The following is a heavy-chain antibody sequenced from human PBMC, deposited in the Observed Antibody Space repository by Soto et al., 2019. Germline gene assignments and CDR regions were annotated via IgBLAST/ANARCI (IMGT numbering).Heavy chain of an antibody. J-gene: IGHJ4*02. CDR1: GYTFTSYA. V-gene: IGHV1-46*03. CDR3: ARGPSYDYIWGSTHKYYFDY. Sequence: ASVKVSCKASGYTFTSYAMHWVRQAPGQRLEWMGWINPSGGSTSYAQKFQGRVTMTRDTSTSTVYMELSSLRSEDTAVYYCARGPSYDYIWGSTHKYYFDYWGQGTLVTVSS. CDR2: INPSGGST. D-gene: IGHD3-16*01.